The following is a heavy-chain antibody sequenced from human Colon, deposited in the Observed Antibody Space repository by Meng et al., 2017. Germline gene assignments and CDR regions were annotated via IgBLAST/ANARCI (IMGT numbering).Heavy chain of an antibody. Sequence: SETLSLTCPVSGFSITSGYYWGWIRQPPGKGLEWLGSIYHSGITYYNPSLKSRLTISVDTSKNQFSLKLTSVTAADTAVYYCAREFEQWLANWYFDLWGRGTLVTVSS. CDR2: IYHSGIT. CDR3: AREFEQWLANWYFDL. CDR1: GFSITSGYY. V-gene: IGHV4-38-2*02. D-gene: IGHD6-19*01. J-gene: IGHJ2*01.